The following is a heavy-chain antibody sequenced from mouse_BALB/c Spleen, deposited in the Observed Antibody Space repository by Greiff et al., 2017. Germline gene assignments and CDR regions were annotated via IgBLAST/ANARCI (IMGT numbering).Heavy chain of an antibody. J-gene: IGHJ3*01. D-gene: IGHD2-4*01. CDR1: GYTFTSYW. Sequence: VQLQQSGTVLARPGASVKMSCKASGYTFTSYWMHWVKQRPGQGLEWIGAIYPGNSDTSYNQKFKGKAKLTAVTSTSTAYMELSSLTNEDSAVYYCTRSGITTGSWFAYWGQGTLVTVSA. CDR2: IYPGNSDT. V-gene: IGHV1-5*01. CDR3: TRSGITTGSWFAY.